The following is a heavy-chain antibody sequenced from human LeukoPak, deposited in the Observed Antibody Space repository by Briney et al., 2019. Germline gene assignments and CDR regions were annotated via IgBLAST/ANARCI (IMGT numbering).Heavy chain of an antibody. V-gene: IGHV4-34*01. D-gene: IGHD3-16*02. Sequence: PSETLSLTCAVYGGSFSGYYWSWIRQPPGKGLEWIGEINHSGSTNYNPSLKSRVTISVDTSKNQFSLKLSSVTAADTAVYYCARERSYYDYVWGSYRYTHFDYWGQGTLVTVSS. CDR2: INHSGST. J-gene: IGHJ4*02. CDR1: GGSFSGYY. CDR3: ARERSYYDYVWGSYRYTHFDY.